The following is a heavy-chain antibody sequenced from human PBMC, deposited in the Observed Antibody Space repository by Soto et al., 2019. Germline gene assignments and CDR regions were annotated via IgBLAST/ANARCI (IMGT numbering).Heavy chain of an antibody. D-gene: IGHD3-16*01. V-gene: IGHV2-5*01. J-gene: IGHJ4*02. CDR2: IYWNDDN. CDR3: ARLRIGGKYFDY. CDR1: GFSLTTSGVG. Sequence: KESGPTLVNPTQTLTLTCTFSGFSLTTSGVGVGRIRQPPGKALEWLALIYWNDDNRYSPSLKSRLTITKDTSKNQVVLTMTNMDPVDTATYYCARLRIGGKYFDYWGQGTLVTVSS.